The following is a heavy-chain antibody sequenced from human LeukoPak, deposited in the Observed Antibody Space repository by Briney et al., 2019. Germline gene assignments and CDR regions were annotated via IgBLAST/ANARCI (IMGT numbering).Heavy chain of an antibody. CDR2: ISYDGSEN. J-gene: IGHJ3*02. CDR1: GFTFNQYG. Sequence: PGGSLRLSCAASGFTFNQYGLHWVRQAPGKGLDWVAIISYDGSENDYADSVKGRFTISRDNSKNMVYLQMNSLRAEDTAVYYCVRDRHILRFLDGAFDIWGQGTMVTASS. V-gene: IGHV3-30*04. CDR3: VRDRHILRFLDGAFDI. D-gene: IGHD3-3*01.